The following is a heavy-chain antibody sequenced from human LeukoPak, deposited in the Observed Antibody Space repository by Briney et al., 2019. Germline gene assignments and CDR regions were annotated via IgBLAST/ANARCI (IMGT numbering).Heavy chain of an antibody. CDR3: ARWFSAMDNWFDP. V-gene: IGHV5-51*01. D-gene: IGHD2-2*01. Sequence: GESLKISCKGSGYSFTSYWIGWVRQMPGKGLEWMGIIYPGDSDTRYSPSFQGQVTISADKSISTAYLQWSSLKASDTAMYYFARWFSAMDNWFDPWGQGTLVTVSS. CDR2: IYPGDSDT. CDR1: GYSFTSYW. J-gene: IGHJ5*02.